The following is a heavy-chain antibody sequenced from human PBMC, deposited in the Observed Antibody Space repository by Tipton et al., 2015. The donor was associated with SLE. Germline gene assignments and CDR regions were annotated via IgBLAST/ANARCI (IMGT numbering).Heavy chain of an antibody. Sequence: GSLRLSCAASGFTFRSCSMNWVRQAPGKGLEWVSSISSGSTYIYYTDSVKGRFTISRDNYNNSLYLQMNTLRAEDTAIYYCARDRFDLLHGVQPFDYWGQGTLVT. V-gene: IGHV3-21*06. CDR2: ISSGSTYI. CDR3: ARDRFDLLHGVQPFDY. CDR1: GFTFRSCS. D-gene: IGHD3-9*01. J-gene: IGHJ4*02.